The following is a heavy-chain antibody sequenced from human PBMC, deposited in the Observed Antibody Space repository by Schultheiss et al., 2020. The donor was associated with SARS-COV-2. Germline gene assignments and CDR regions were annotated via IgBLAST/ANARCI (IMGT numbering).Heavy chain of an antibody. D-gene: IGHD6-19*01. CDR1: GGSISSYY. CDR2: IYYSGST. J-gene: IGHJ4*02. V-gene: IGHV4-59*08. Sequence: SETLSLTCTVSGGSISSYYWSWIRQPPGKGLEWIGYIYYSGSTNYNHSLKSRVTMSVDTSKNQFSLKLSSVTAADTAVYYCARIPPSDSSGWYVDYWGQGTLVTVSS. CDR3: ARIPPSDSSGWYVDY.